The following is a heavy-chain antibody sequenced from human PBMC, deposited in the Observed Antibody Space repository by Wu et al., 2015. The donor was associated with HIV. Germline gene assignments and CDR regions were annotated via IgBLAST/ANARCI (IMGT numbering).Heavy chain of an antibody. J-gene: IGHJ4*02. Sequence: VQLVQSGTDVRKPGASVKVSCKASGYSFTGYYIHWLRQTPGQGPEWMGWINPNRGGIKYAQKFQGRLTMTRDTAVSTAYMELNNLRSDDTAVYYCARLQSLHGLYSNADYWGQGTLVTVSS. CDR1: GYSFTGYY. CDR3: ARLQSLHGLYSNADY. D-gene: IGHD4-11*01. V-gene: IGHV1-2*02. CDR2: INPNRGGI.